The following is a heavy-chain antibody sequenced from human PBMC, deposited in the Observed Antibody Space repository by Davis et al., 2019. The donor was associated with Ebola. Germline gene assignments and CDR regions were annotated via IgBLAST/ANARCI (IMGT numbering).Heavy chain of an antibody. CDR1: GYTFTSYG. Sequence: ASVKVSCKASGYTFTSYGISWVRQAPGQGLEWMGWISAYNGNTKYSQKFQGRVTITRDTSASTAYMELSSLRSEDTAVYYCARFSGMDVWGQGTTVTVSS. J-gene: IGHJ6*02. V-gene: IGHV1-18*01. CDR2: ISAYNGNT. CDR3: ARFSGMDV.